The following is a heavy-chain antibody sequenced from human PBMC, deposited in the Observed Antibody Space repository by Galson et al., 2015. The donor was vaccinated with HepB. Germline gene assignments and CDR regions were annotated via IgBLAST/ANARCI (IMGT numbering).Heavy chain of an antibody. CDR2: IDWDNHK. CDR1: GISLKTNGVR. V-gene: IGHV2-70*04. J-gene: IGHJ3*02. Sequence: PALVKPTQTLTLTCTVSGISLKTNGVRVGWIRQPPGKALEWLARIDWDNHKLYSTSLRTRLTISQDTSKNQVVLTMTNVSPVDPATYFCARLADTFDIWGQGTVVTVSS. CDR3: ARLADTFDI.